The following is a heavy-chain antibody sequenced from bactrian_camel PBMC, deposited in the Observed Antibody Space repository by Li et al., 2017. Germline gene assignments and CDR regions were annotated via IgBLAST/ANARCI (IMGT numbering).Heavy chain of an antibody. D-gene: IGHD2*01. Sequence: HVQLVESGGGLVQPGGSLRIVCDSSGFTLNSYYMTWVRQAPGKGLEWVSSIYTGDGSTNSADSVKGRFTISRDNTKNMLYLQMNSLKSEDTALYYCANFPSVVRPAEYNYWGQGTQVTVS. CDR1: GFTLNSYY. CDR3: ANFPSVVRPAEYNY. V-gene: IGHV3S1*01. CDR2: IYTGDGST. J-gene: IGHJ4*01.